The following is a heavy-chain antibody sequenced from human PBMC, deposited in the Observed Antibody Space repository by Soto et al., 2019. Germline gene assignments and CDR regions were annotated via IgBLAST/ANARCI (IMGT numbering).Heavy chain of an antibody. CDR2: IYPGGNT. J-gene: IGHJ5*01. D-gene: IGHD6-19*01. Sequence: GGSLRLSCAASGFTVSNNHMTWVRQAPGRGPEWVSTIYPGGNTFNADSVKGRFAISRDNSKNMLYLQMNSLRAEDTAVYYCAKDRGIAVAGSLNWFDPWGQGTTVTVSS. V-gene: IGHV3-53*01. CDR1: GFTVSNNH. CDR3: AKDRGIAVAGSLNWFDP.